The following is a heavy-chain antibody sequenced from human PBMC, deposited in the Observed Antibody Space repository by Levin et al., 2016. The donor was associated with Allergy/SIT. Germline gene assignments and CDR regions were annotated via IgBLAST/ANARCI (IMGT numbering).Heavy chain of an antibody. CDR3: AGGLLGQTYYYSYGMDV. J-gene: IGHJ6*02. Sequence: ASVKVSCKASGYTFTGYYMHWVRQAPGQGLEWMGWINPNSGGTNYAQKFQGRVTMTRDTSINTAYMELSSLRSEDTAVYYCAGGLLGQTYYYSYGMDVWGQGTTVTVSS. V-gene: IGHV1-2*02. CDR1: GYTFTGYY. D-gene: IGHD2-21*01. CDR2: INPNSGGT.